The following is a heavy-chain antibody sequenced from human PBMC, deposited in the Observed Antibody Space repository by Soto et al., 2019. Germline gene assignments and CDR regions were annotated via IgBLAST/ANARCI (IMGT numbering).Heavy chain of an antibody. V-gene: IGHV4-39*07. J-gene: IGHJ4*02. CDR3: ARGITMVRGVIKGSRFDY. CDR1: DDSINSDKYY. Sequence: SETLSLTCSVSDDSINSDKYYWGWIRQPPGKGLEWIGSIYYSGSTYYNPSLKSRVTISVDTSKNQFSLKLSSVTAADTAVYYCARGITMVRGVIKGSRFDYWGQGTLVTVSS. D-gene: IGHD3-10*01. CDR2: IYYSGST.